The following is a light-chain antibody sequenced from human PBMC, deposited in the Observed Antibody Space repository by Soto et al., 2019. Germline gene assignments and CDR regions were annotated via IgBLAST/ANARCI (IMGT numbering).Light chain of an antibody. Sequence: EIVWTQSPGTLSLSPGESATLSCRASQSVDGGYLVWYQQKPGPAPRLLIYGATSRATGIPDRFSASGSGTDFTLTIRRLEPEDFAVYYCQQYSSSPTCGPGTRLEVK. CDR2: GAT. J-gene: IGKJ5*01. V-gene: IGKV3-20*01. CDR1: QSVDGGY. CDR3: QQYSSSPT.